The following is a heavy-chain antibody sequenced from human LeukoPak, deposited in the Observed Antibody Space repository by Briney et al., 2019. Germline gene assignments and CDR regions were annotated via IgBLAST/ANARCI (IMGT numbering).Heavy chain of an antibody. Sequence: GESLKISCKGSGYSFTNYWIGWVRQMPGKGLEWMGIIYPGDSDTRYSPSFEGQVTISADKSISTAFLQWGSLKASDTAMYYCARSWVAGYGTVLDYWGQGTLVTVSS. CDR1: GYSFTNYW. V-gene: IGHV5-51*01. CDR3: ARSWVAGYGTVLDY. D-gene: IGHD6-19*01. J-gene: IGHJ4*02. CDR2: IYPGDSDT.